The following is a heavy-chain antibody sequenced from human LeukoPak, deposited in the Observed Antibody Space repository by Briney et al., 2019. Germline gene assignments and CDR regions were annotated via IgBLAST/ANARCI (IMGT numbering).Heavy chain of an antibody. J-gene: IGHJ5*02. CDR2: ISGSGGGA. V-gene: IGHV3-23*01. D-gene: IGHD3-10*01. CDR3: AKASMARGARNWFDP. CDR1: GFTFSSYS. Sequence: GGSLRLSCAASGFTFSSYSMNWVRQAPGKGLEWVSGISGSGGGAYYADSVKGRFTISRDNSKNTLYLQMNSLRAEDTAVYYCAKASMARGARNWFDPWGQGTLVTVSS.